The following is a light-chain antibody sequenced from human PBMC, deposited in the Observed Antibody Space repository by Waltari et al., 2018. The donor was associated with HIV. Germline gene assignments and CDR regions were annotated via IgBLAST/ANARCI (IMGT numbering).Light chain of an antibody. CDR2: NTS. J-gene: IGKJ1*01. V-gene: IGKV3D-20*02. CDR1: QVVNLNH. CDR3: QECTSSSWA. Sequence: IVLTQSPETLSLSPGARATLSCRADQVVNLNHLAWYQQRPGEAPRLLVDNTSYRAVGIPDRFSASGSGTDFTLIVNRLEPDDFAVYYCQECTSSSWAFGQGTRIEI.